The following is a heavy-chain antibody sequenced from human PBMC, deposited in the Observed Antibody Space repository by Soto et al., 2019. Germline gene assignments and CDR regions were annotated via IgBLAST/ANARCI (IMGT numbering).Heavy chain of an antibody. Sequence: VASVKVSCKASGYTFTSYAMHWVRQAPGQRLEWMGWINAGNGNTKYSQKFQGRVTITRDTSASTAYMELSSLRSEDTAVYYCERSIFVGATIPYDYWGQGTLVTVSS. CDR3: ERSIFVGATIPYDY. J-gene: IGHJ4*02. V-gene: IGHV1-3*01. CDR1: GYTFTSYA. CDR2: INAGNGNT. D-gene: IGHD1-26*01.